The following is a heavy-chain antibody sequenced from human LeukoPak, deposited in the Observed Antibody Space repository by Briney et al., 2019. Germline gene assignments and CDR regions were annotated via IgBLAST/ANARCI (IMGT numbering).Heavy chain of an antibody. CDR1: GFIFSNYW. CDR3: ARDGDPKPFDY. CDR2: IKQDGSEK. V-gene: IGHV3-7*03. D-gene: IGHD3-10*01. Sequence: GGSLRLSCAASGFIFSNYWMSWVRQPPGKGLEWVANIKQDGSEKQYVDSVKGRFTISRDNTKKSLYLQMNSLGAEDTAVYYCARDGDPKPFDYWGQGTLVTVSS. J-gene: IGHJ4*02.